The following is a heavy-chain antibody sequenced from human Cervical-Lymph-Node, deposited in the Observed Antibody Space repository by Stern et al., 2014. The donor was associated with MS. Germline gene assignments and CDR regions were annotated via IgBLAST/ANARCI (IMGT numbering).Heavy chain of an antibody. D-gene: IGHD3-16*02. J-gene: IGHJ4*02. CDR3: ARAWGEWGSYRAFDY. CDR2: INPSGGST. CDR1: GYTFTSYY. V-gene: IGHV1-46*03. Sequence: QVQLVQSGAEVKKPGASVKVSCKASGYTFTSYYMHWVRQAPGQGLEWMGIINPSGGSTSYAQKFQGRVTMTRDTSTSTVYMELSSLRSEDTAVYYCARAWGEWGSYRAFDYWGQGTLVTVSS.